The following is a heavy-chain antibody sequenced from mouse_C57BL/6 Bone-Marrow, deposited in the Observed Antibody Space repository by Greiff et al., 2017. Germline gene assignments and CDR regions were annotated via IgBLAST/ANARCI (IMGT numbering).Heavy chain of an antibody. V-gene: IGHV1-72*01. Sequence: QVQLQQPGAELVKPGASVKLSCKASGYTFTSYWMHWVKQRPGRGLEWIGRIDPNSGGTKYNEKFKSKATLTVYKPSSTAYMQLSSLTSEDSAVYYCARGGTTVVATNFYFDYWGQGTTLTVSS. D-gene: IGHD1-1*01. J-gene: IGHJ2*01. CDR2: IDPNSGGT. CDR3: ARGGTTVVATNFYFDY. CDR1: GYTFTSYW.